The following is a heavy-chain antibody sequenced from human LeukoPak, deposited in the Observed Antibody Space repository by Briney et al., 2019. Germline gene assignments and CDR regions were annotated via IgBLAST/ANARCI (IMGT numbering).Heavy chain of an antibody. J-gene: IGHJ4*02. V-gene: IGHV1-2*02. CDR3: AVGRRTDFDY. CDR1: GYTFTDYY. CDR2: INPNSGGT. D-gene: IGHD1-26*01. Sequence: GASVKVSCKASGYTFTDYYIHWVRQAPGQGIEWMGWINPNSGGTNYAQNFQGRVTMTRDTYITTAYMDLSRLGLDDTAVYYCAVGRRTDFDYWGQGTLVTVSS.